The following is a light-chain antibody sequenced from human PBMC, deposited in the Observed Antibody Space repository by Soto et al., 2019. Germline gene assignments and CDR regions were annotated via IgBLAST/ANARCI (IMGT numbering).Light chain of an antibody. Sequence: EIVMTQSPATLSVSTGERATLSCRASQSVSSNLAWYQQKPGHAPRLLIYGASTRATGIPARFSGSRSGTEFTLNISSLQSEDFAVYYCQQYNNWPYTFGQGTNLEIK. J-gene: IGKJ2*01. V-gene: IGKV3-15*01. CDR1: QSVSSN. CDR3: QQYNNWPYT. CDR2: GAS.